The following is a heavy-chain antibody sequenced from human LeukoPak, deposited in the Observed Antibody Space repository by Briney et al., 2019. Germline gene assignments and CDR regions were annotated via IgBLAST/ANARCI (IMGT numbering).Heavy chain of an antibody. J-gene: IGHJ4*02. CDR1: GFTFSSYA. Sequence: PGGSLRLSCAASGFTFSSYAMSWVRQAPGKGLEWVSAISGSGGSTYYADSVKGRFTISRDNSKNTLYLQMNSLRAEDTAVYYCAKASNGGYSYGLNYWGQGTLVTVSS. CDR3: AKASNGGYSYGLNY. D-gene: IGHD5-18*01. CDR2: ISGSGGST. V-gene: IGHV3-23*01.